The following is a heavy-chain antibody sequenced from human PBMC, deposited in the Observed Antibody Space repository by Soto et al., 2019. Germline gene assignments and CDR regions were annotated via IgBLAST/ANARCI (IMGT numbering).Heavy chain of an antibody. Sequence: GGSLRLSCAASGFTVSSNYMSWVRQAPGKGLEWVSVIYSGGSTYYADSVKGRFTISRDNSKNTLYLQMNSLRAEDTAVYYCARGKGDWLLSNFYYYGMDVWGQGTTVTVSS. D-gene: IGHD3-9*01. CDR2: IYSGGST. V-gene: IGHV3-53*01. J-gene: IGHJ6*02. CDR3: ARGKGDWLLSNFYYYGMDV. CDR1: GFTVSSNY.